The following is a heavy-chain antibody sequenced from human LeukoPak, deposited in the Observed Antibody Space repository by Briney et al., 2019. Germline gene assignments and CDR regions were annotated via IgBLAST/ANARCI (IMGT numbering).Heavy chain of an antibody. V-gene: IGHV3-15*01. Sequence: PGGSLRLSCAASGFSFSNACMSWVRQAPGKGLDWVGRIRSKTDGGTTDYAAAVKGRFIISRDDSRNMVYLQMNSLKTEDTSVYYCTTWTDLYDYWGQGTLVTVSS. CDR1: GFSFSNAC. CDR2: IRSKTDGGTT. CDR3: TTWTDLYDY. J-gene: IGHJ4*02. D-gene: IGHD3/OR15-3a*01.